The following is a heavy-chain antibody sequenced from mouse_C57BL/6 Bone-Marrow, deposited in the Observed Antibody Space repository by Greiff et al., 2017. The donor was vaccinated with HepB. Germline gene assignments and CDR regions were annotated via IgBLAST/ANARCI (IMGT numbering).Heavy chain of an antibody. Sequence: VQLQQSGPELVKPGDSVKISCKASGYSFTGYFMNWVMQSHGKSLEWIGRINPYNGDTFYNQKFKGKATLTVDKSSSTAHLELRSLTSEDSAVYYCARKDDYAWFAYWGQGTLVTVSA. CDR2: INPYNGDT. CDR3: ARKDDYAWFAY. J-gene: IGHJ3*01. V-gene: IGHV1-20*01. CDR1: GYSFTGYF. D-gene: IGHD2-4*01.